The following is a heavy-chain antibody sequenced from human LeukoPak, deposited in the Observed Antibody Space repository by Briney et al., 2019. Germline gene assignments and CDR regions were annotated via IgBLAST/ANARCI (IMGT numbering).Heavy chain of an antibody. D-gene: IGHD6-19*01. CDR1: GGSFSGYY. CDR2: TNHSGST. Sequence: SETLSLTCAVYGGSFSGYYWSWIRQPPGKGLEWIGETNHSGSTNYNPSLKSRVTISVDTSKNQFSLKLSSVTAADTAVYYCARPQWRYYYYGMDVWGQGTTVTVSS. CDR3: ARPQWRYYYYGMDV. J-gene: IGHJ6*02. V-gene: IGHV4-34*01.